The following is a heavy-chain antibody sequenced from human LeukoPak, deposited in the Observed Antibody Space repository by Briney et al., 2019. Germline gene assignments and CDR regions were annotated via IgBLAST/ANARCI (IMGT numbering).Heavy chain of an antibody. CDR2: IWYDGSNK. CDR3: ARDQAVLAVAGRGFDY. J-gene: IGHJ4*02. D-gene: IGHD6-19*01. CDR1: GFTFSSYG. Sequence: GRSLRLSCAASGFTFSSYGMHWVRQAPGKGLEWVAVIWYDGSNKCYADSVKGRFTISRDNSKNTLYLQMNSLRAEDTAVYYCARDQAVLAVAGRGFDYWGQGTLVTVSS. V-gene: IGHV3-33*01.